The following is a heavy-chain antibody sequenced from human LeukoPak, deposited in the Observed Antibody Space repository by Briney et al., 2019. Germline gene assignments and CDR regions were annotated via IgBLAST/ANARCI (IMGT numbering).Heavy chain of an antibody. CDR2: INPNSGGT. D-gene: IGHD6-19*01. CDR1: GYTFTGYY. J-gene: IGHJ4*02. Sequence: ASVKVSCKASGYTFTGYYMHWVRQAPGQGLEWMGWINPNSGGTNYAHKFQCRVTMTRDTSISTAYMELSRLRSDDSAVYYCARMGSGWYYFDYWGQGTLVTVSS. V-gene: IGHV1-2*07. CDR3: ARMGSGWYYFDY.